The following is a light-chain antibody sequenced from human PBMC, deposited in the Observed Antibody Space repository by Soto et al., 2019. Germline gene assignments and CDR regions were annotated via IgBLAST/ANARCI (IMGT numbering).Light chain of an antibody. V-gene: IGKV1-5*03. CDR1: QTISSW. CDR2: KAS. J-gene: IGKJ1*01. Sequence: IQMTQSPSTLSGSVGDRVTITCRASQTISSWLAWYQQKPGKAPKLLIYKASTLKSGVPSRFSGSGSGTVFTLTISSLQPDDFATYYCQHYNSYSEEFGQGTKVELK. CDR3: QHYNSYSEE.